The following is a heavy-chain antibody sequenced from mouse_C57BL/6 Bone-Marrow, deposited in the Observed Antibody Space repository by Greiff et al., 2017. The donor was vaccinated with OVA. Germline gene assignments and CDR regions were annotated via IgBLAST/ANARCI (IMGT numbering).Heavy chain of an antibody. CDR2: INPNNGGT. D-gene: IGHD3-2*02. CDR1: GYTFTDYY. Sequence: EVQLQQSGPELVKPGASVKISCKASGYTFTDYYMNWVKQSHGKSLEWIGDINPNNGGTSYNQKFKGKATLTVDKSSSTAYMELRSLTSEDSAVYYCARGRGSGYVVLFAYWGQGTLVTVSA. J-gene: IGHJ3*01. V-gene: IGHV1-26*01. CDR3: ARGRGSGYVVLFAY.